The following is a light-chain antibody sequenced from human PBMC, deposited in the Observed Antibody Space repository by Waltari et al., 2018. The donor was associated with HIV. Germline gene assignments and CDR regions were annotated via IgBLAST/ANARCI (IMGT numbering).Light chain of an antibody. J-gene: IGLJ2*01. CDR1: SSTIGADYD. CDR2: GNK. Sequence: QSMLPQPPSVSGAPGQRVTISCTGSSSTIGADYDARWYQQIPGTAPKLLISGNKNRPSGVPDRFSASKSGTSASLTISGLQAEDEADYFCQSYDISLSASVVFGGGTRLTVL. V-gene: IGLV1-40*01. CDR3: QSYDISLSASVV.